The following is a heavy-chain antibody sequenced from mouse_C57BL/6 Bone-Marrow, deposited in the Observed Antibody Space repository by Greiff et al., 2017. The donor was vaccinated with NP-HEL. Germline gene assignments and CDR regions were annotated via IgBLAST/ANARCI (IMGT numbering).Heavy chain of an antibody. CDR2: IRSKSNNYAT. D-gene: IGHD2-5*01. CDR3: VRAYYSNLYAMDY. J-gene: IGHJ4*01. V-gene: IGHV10-1*01. CDR1: GFSFNTYA. Sequence: EVKVEESGGGLVQPKGSLKLSCAASGFSFNTYAMNWVRQAPGKGLEWVARIRSKSNNYATYYADSVKDRFTISRDDSESMLYLQMNNLKTEDTAMYYCVRAYYSNLYAMDYWGQGTSVTVSS.